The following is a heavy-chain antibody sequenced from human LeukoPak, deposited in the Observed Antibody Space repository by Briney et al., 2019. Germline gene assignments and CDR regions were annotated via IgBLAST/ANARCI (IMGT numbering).Heavy chain of an antibody. V-gene: IGHV3-74*01. Sequence: GGSLRLSCAASGFTFSSYWMHWVRQAPGKGLVWVSRINTDGSSTNYADSVKGQFTISRDNAKKSLYLQMNSLRAEDTAVYYCARVQKGIAAAGTGGGWFEPWGQGTLVTVSA. CDR1: GFTFSSYW. CDR3: ARVQKGIAAAGTGGGWFEP. D-gene: IGHD6-13*01. CDR2: INTDGSST. J-gene: IGHJ5*02.